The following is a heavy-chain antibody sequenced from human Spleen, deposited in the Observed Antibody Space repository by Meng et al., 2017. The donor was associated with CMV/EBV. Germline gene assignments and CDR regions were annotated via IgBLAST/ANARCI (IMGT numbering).Heavy chain of an antibody. J-gene: IGHJ6*02. D-gene: IGHD2-15*01. Sequence: SCKASDYTFTRYGISWVRQAPGQGLEWMAVIWLDGSNKYYADSVKGRFTIARDNSKNLVYLQMNSLRAEDTAVYYCAKDNRGSGYYYYGMDVWGQGTTVTVSS. V-gene: IGHV3-33*06. CDR2: IWLDGSNK. CDR1: DYTFTRYG. CDR3: AKDNRGSGYYYYGMDV.